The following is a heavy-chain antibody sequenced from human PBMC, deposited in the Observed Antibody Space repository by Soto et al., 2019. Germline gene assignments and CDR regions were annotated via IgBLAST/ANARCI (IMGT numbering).Heavy chain of an antibody. CDR3: ARLIGNSSLDS. CDR1: GFTLITYA. J-gene: IGHJ5*01. V-gene: IGHV3-23*01. D-gene: IGHD2-8*01. Sequence: GGSLRLSCAASGFTLITYAMSWVRQAPGKGLEWVSSISGSGGTAYNVDSVKGRFTISRDTSNNQRSLQLNSVTPDDTAVYYCARLIGNSSLDSWGQGTLVTVSS. CDR2: ISGSGGTA.